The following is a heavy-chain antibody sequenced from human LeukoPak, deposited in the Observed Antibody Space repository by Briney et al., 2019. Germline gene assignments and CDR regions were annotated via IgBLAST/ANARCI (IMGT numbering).Heavy chain of an antibody. V-gene: IGHV4-59*12. CDR1: DGSISNYF. J-gene: IGHJ4*02. Sequence: SETLSLTCTVSDGSISNYFWSWIWQPPGKGLEWIGYIYDSGSTDYNPSLKSRVTITVDTSKNQFFLKLTSVTAADTAVYFCARAPRAYCSTTGSCFQDYWGQGTLVTVSP. D-gene: IGHD2-2*01. CDR3: ARAPRAYCSTTGSCFQDY. CDR2: IYDSGST.